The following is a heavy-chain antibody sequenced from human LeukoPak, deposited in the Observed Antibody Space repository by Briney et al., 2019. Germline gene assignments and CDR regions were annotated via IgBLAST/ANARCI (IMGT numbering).Heavy chain of an antibody. J-gene: IGHJ4*02. CDR2: IYYSGST. V-gene: IGHV4-59*01. CDR3: ARRVSSGYYYFDY. D-gene: IGHD3-22*01. CDR1: GVSITTYY. Sequence: SETLSLTCTVSGVSITTYYWSWIRQTPGKGLELIGYIYYSGSTNYSPSLKSRVTISIDKSKNQFSLSLSSVTAADTAMYYCARRVSSGYYYFDYWGQGTLVTVSS.